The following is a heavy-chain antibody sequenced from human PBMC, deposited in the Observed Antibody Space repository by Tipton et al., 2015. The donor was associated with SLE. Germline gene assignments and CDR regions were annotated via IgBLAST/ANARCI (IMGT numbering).Heavy chain of an antibody. J-gene: IGHJ4*02. CDR3: ARHVHGSGSYYDY. V-gene: IGHV4-39*07. D-gene: IGHD3-10*01. CDR2: IYYTGST. CDR1: GGSIISTNHY. Sequence: LRLSCTVSGGSIISTNHYWGWIRQSPGKGLEWIGSIYYTGSTSYNPSLKSRVTISMHTSKNQFSLSLSSVTAADTAMFYCARHVHGSGSYYDYWGQGTLVTVSS.